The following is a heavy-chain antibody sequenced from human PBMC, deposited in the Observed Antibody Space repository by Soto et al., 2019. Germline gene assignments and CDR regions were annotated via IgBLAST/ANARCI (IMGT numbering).Heavy chain of an antibody. Sequence: GGSLRLSCAASGFTFSNAWMNWVRQAPGKGLEWVGRIKSKTDGGTTDYAAPVKGRFTISRDDSKNTLYLQMNSLKTEDTAVYYCTTDWGAYDILTGYYMGYFDYWGQGTLVTVSS. V-gene: IGHV3-15*07. CDR1: GFTFSNAW. CDR2: IKSKTDGGTT. CDR3: TTDWGAYDILTGYYMGYFDY. D-gene: IGHD3-9*01. J-gene: IGHJ4*02.